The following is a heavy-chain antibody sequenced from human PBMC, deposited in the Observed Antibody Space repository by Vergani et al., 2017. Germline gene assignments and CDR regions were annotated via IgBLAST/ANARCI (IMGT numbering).Heavy chain of an antibody. CDR2: IKQDGSEK. CDR3: ARVGVYSDWFDP. CDR1: GFTFSSHW. D-gene: IGHD2-8*02. Sequence: EVQLVESGGGLVQPGGSLRLSCAASGFTFSSHWMSWVRQAPGKGLEWVANIKQDGSEKYYVDSVKGRFTISRDNAKNSLYLQMNSLRAEDTAVYYCARVGVYSDWFDPWGQGTLVTVSS. J-gene: IGHJ5*02. V-gene: IGHV3-7*01.